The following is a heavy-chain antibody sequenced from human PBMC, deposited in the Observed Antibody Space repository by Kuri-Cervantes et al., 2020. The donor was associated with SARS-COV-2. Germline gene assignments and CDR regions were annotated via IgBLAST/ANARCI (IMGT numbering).Heavy chain of an antibody. V-gene: IGHV4-59*01. CDR3: ARAAYCGGDCYYYFDY. CDR1: GGSISSYY. CDR2: IYYSGST. D-gene: IGHD2-21*01. Sequence: ESLKISCTVSGGSISSYYWSWIRQPPGKGLEWIGYIYYSGSTNYNPSLKSRVTISVDTSTNHFSLKLSSVTAADTAVYYCARAAYCGGDCYYYFDYWGQGTLVTVSS. J-gene: IGHJ4*02.